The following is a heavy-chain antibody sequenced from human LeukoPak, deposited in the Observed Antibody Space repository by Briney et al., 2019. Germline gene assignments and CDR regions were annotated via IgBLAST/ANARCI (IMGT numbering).Heavy chain of an antibody. Sequence: GESLKISCKGSGYSFTSYWIGWMRQMPGKDLEWMGIIYPGGSDTRYSPSFQGQVTISADESISTAYLQWSSLKASDTAMYYCARHLVVGPTSYFDYWGQGTLVTVSS. V-gene: IGHV5-51*01. CDR1: GYSFTSYW. CDR2: IYPGGSDT. J-gene: IGHJ4*02. CDR3: ARHLVVGPTSYFDY. D-gene: IGHD3-22*01.